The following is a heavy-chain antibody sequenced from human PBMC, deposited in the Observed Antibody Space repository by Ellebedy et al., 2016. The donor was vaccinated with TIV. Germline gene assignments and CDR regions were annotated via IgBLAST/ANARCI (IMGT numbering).Heavy chain of an antibody. CDR1: GFTFSSYG. J-gene: IGHJ4*02. D-gene: IGHD2-8*01. CDR3: ARGGIVLMVYAPGYYFDY. CDR2: ISYDGSNK. Sequence: GGSLRLXCAASGFTFSSYGMHWVRQAPGKGLEWVAVISYDGSNKYYADSVKGRFTISRDNSKNTLYLQMNSLRAEDTAVYYCARGGIVLMVYAPGYYFDYWGQGTLVTVSS. V-gene: IGHV3-30*03.